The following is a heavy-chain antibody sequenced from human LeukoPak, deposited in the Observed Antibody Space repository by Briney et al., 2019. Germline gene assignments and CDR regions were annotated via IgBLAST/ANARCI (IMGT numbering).Heavy chain of an antibody. D-gene: IGHD5-24*01. CDR3: AKTRVGMATIGLFDY. Sequence: GGSLRLSCAASGFTFSSYGMHWVRQAPGKGLEWVAVISYDGSNKYYADSVKGRFTISRDNSKNTLYLQMNSLRAEDTAVYYCAKTRVGMATIGLFDYWGQGTLVTVSS. J-gene: IGHJ4*02. CDR1: GFTFSSYG. CDR2: ISYDGSNK. V-gene: IGHV3-30*18.